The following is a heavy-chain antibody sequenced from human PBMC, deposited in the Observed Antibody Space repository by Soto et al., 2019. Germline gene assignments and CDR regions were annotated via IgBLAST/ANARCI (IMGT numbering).Heavy chain of an antibody. CDR3: AHRPDYDFWPDWFDP. CDR1: GFSLSTSGVG. V-gene: IGHV2-5*01. CDR2: IYWNDDK. D-gene: IGHD3-3*01. Sequence: SGPTLVKPTQTLTLTCTFSGFSLSTSGVGVGWIRQPPGKALEWLALIYWNDDKRYSPSLKSRLTITKDTSKNQVVLTMTNMDPVDTATYYCAHRPDYDFWPDWFDPWGQGTLVTVSS. J-gene: IGHJ5*02.